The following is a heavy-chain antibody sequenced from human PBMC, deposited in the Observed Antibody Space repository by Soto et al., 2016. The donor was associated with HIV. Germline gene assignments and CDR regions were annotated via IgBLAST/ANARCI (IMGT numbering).Heavy chain of an antibody. D-gene: IGHD3-10*01. Sequence: EVQLLESGGGLVQPGGPVRLSCAASGFTFSIYAMTWVRQAPGKGLEWVSTISTSGGNAYYADSAKGRFTISRDNSNNTLYLQMNSLRAEDTAVYYCAKDGEGFYGSGSYYRALYYFDNWGQGTLVTVSS. CDR3: AKDGEGFYGSGSYYRALYYFDN. CDR2: ISTSGGNA. J-gene: IGHJ4*02. CDR1: GFTFSIYA. V-gene: IGHV3-23*01.